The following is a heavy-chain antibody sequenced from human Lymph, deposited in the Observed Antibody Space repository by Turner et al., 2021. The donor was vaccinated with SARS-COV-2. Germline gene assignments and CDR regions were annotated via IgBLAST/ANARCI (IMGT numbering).Heavy chain of an antibody. V-gene: IGHV1-69*10. Sequence: QLVQSGAEVKKPGSSVKVSCRASGGTFSTYVISWGRQAPGQGLEWMGGIITILGIANHAQKFQGTVTITADKSTSTANMELSSLRAEDTAVYHCARRHSGNYDAFDIWGQGTMVTVSS. D-gene: IGHD1-26*01. CDR1: GGTFSTYV. CDR2: IITILGIA. J-gene: IGHJ3*02. CDR3: ARRHSGNYDAFDI.